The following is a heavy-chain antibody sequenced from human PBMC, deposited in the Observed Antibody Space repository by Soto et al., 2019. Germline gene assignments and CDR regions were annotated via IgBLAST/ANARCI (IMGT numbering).Heavy chain of an antibody. Sequence: QVHLVQSGAEVRKPGASVKVSCKGSGYTFTSYGIAWVRQAPGQGLEWMGWISAHNDNTNYAQKVQGRVTVTRDTSTSTAYMELRNLXSXXXAVXXCARGRYGDYWGQGALVTVSS. D-gene: IGHD1-1*01. V-gene: IGHV1-18*01. CDR3: ARGRYGDY. CDR1: GYTFTSYG. J-gene: IGHJ4*02. CDR2: ISAHNDNT.